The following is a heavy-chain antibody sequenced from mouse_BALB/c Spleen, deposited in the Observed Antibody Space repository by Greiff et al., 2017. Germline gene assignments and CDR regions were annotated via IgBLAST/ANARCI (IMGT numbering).Heavy chain of an antibody. CDR1: GFTFSSYA. J-gene: IGHJ2*01. V-gene: IGHV5-6-5*01. CDR2: ISSGGST. Sequence: EVKLVESGGGLVKPGGSLKLSCAASGFTFSSYAMSWVRQTPEKRLEWVASISSGGSTYYPDSVKGRFTISRDNARNILYLQMSSLRSEDTAMYYCAREDYGGYFDYWGQGTTLTVSS. D-gene: IGHD2-4*01. CDR3: AREDYGGYFDY.